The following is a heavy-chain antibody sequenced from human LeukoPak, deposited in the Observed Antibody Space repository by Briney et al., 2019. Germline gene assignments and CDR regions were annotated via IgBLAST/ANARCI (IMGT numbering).Heavy chain of an antibody. D-gene: IGHD1-14*01. V-gene: IGHV3-48*04. CDR2: VSSSSGSI. Sequence: PGGSLRLSCAASGFTFSNYGMNWVRQAPGEGLEWVSYVSSSSGSINYADSVKGRFTISRDNARNFLYLQMNSLRAEDTAVYYCARGGANRPDYWGQGTLVTVSS. CDR1: GFTFSNYG. J-gene: IGHJ4*02. CDR3: ARGGANRPDY.